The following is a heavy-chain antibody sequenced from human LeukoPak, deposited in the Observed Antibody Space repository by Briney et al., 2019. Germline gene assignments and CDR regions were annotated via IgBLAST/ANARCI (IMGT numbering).Heavy chain of an antibody. V-gene: IGHV3-23*01. CDR2: ISGSGGST. J-gene: IGHJ4*02. Sequence: GESLKISCKGSGYSFTSYWIGWVRQAPGKGLEWVSAISGSGGSTYYADSVKGRFTISRDNSKNTLYLQMNSLRAEDTALYYCAATWYPSDYWGQGTLVTVSS. D-gene: IGHD6-13*01. CDR3: AATWYPSDY. CDR1: GYSFTSYW.